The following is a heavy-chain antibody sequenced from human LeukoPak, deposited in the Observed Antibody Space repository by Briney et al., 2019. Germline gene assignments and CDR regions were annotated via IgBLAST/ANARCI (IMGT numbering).Heavy chain of an antibody. CDR1: GGSFSGYY. CDR3: ARGRQYLYYFDY. V-gene: IGHV4-34*01. Sequence: SETLSLTCAVYGGSFSGYYWSWVRQPPGKGLEWIGEINHSGSTNYNPSLKSRVTISVDTSKNQFSLKLSSVTAADTAVYYCARGRQYLYYFDYWGQGTLVTVSS. D-gene: IGHD4-11*01. CDR2: INHSGST. J-gene: IGHJ4*02.